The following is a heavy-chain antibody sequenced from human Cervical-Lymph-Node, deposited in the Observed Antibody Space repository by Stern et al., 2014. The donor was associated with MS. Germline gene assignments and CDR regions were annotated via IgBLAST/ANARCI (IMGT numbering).Heavy chain of an antibody. D-gene: IGHD1-26*01. CDR3: ARGLPSF. J-gene: IGHJ4*02. CDR1: GFNFSGYY. Sequence: VQLVESGGDLVKPGGSLRLSCAASGFNFSGYYMNWIRQAPGKGLEWLSCISSNGTVISYADSVKGRFIISRDNAKQSLYLQMNRLRAEDTAVYSCARGLPSFWGQGSLVTVSP. CDR2: ISSNGTVI. V-gene: IGHV3-11*01.